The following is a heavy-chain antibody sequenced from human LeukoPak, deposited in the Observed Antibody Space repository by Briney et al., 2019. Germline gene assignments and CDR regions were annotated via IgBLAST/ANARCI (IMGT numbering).Heavy chain of an antibody. CDR3: ARELYYGGTLDY. Sequence: GGSLRLSCATSGFSFNNYWMTWVRQAPGKGLEWVANIQQDGSQKYYVDSVKGRFTISRDNAKNSLYLQMNSLRAEDTAVYYCARELYYGGTLDYWGQGTLVTVSS. CDR1: GFSFNNYW. J-gene: IGHJ4*02. CDR2: IQQDGSQK. V-gene: IGHV3-7*01. D-gene: IGHD4-23*01.